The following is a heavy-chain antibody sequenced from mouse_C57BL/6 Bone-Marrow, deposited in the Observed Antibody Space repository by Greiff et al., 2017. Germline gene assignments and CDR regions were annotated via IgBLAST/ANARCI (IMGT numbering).Heavy chain of an antibody. CDR2: IDPSDSYT. V-gene: IGHV1-59*01. D-gene: IGHD1-1*01. Sequence: QVQLQQPGAELVRPGTSVKLSCKASGYTFTSYWMHWVKQRPGQGLEWIGVIDPSDSYTNYNQKFKGKATLTVDTSSSTAYMQLSSLTSEDSAVYYCAREDYYGSSSHWYFDVWGTGTTGTVAS. CDR3: AREDYYGSSSHWYFDV. J-gene: IGHJ1*03. CDR1: GYTFTSYW.